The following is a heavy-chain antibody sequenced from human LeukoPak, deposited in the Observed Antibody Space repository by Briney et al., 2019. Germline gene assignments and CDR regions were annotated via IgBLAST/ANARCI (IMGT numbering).Heavy chain of an antibody. D-gene: IGHD5-18*01. CDR3: AIADTAMVTPPDAFDI. Sequence: GASVKVSCKASGYTFTSYGISWVRQAPGQGLEWMGWISAYNGNTNYAQKLQGRVTMTTDTSTSTAYMELRSLRSDDAAVYYCAIADTAMVTPPDAFDIWGQGTMVTVSS. CDR1: GYTFTSYG. V-gene: IGHV1-18*01. CDR2: ISAYNGNT. J-gene: IGHJ3*02.